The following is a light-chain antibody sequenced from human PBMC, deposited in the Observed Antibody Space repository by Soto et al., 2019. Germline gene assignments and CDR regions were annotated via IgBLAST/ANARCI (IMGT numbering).Light chain of an antibody. CDR2: SNN. V-gene: IGLV1-47*02. CDR1: PSNIGSNY. J-gene: IGLJ3*02. Sequence: QSVLTQPPSASGAPGQTVTISCSGSPSNIGSNYVYWYQHLPGTAPKLLIYSNNQRPSGVPDRFSGSKSGTSGSLAISGLRSEDEADYYCAAWEDSVNLWLFGGGTKLTVL. CDR3: AAWEDSVNLWL.